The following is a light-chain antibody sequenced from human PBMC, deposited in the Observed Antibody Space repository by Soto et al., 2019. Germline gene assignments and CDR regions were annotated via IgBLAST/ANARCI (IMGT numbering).Light chain of an antibody. Sequence: QTVVTQEPSLTVSPGGTVTLTCASSTGADTSGYYPNWFQQKPGQAPRALIYSTSNTHSWTPARFSGSLLGDKAALTLSGVQPEDEAEYYCLLYYGGVYVFGTGTKLTVL. V-gene: IGLV7-43*01. J-gene: IGLJ1*01. CDR2: STS. CDR1: TGADTSGYY. CDR3: LLYYGGVYV.